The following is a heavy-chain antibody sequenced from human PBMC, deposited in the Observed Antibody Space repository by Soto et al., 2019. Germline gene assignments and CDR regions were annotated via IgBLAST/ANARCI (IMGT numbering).Heavy chain of an antibody. J-gene: IGHJ5*02. CDR2: IKQDGSEK. Sequence: LRLSCAASGFTFSSYWMSWVRQAPGKGLEWVANIKQDGSEKYYVDSVKDRFTISRDNAKNSLYLQMNSLRAEDTAVYYCARDRNVVPAAIDWFDPWGQGTLVTVSS. V-gene: IGHV3-7*03. CDR1: GFTFSSYW. CDR3: ARDRNVVPAAIDWFDP. D-gene: IGHD2-2*02.